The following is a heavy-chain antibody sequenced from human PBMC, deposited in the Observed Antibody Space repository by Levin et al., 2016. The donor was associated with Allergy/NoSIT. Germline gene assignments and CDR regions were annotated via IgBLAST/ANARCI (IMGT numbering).Heavy chain of an antibody. CDR1: ESIFSNFV. CDR2: ISRNSDK. D-gene: IGHD3-3*01. CDR3: SLVDLAKGAYYNGLDV. J-gene: IGHJ6*02. Sequence: GESLKISCTAAAESIFSNFVINWVRQAPGKGLEWVSSISRNSDKYYADSVKGRFTISRDNARKSVNLQMNSLRAEDTATYYCSLVDLAKGAYYNGLDVWGQGTAVTVSS. V-gene: IGHV3-69-1*02.